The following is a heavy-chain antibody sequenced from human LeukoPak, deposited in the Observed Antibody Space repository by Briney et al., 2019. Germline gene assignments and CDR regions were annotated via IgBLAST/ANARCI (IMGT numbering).Heavy chain of an antibody. CDR2: INQDGSEK. D-gene: IGHD3-16*01. CDR1: GFTFSSYW. V-gene: IGHV3-7*01. J-gene: IGHJ4*02. Sequence: GGSLRLSCAASGFTFSSYWMTWVRQAPGKGLEWVANINQDGSEKFYVGSVKGRFTISRDNAKNSLYLQMDSLRAGDTAVYYCARARFFDYWGQGTLVTVSS. CDR3: ARARFFDY.